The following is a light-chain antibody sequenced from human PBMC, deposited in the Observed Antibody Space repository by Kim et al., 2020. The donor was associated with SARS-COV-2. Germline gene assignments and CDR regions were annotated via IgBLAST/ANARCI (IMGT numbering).Light chain of an antibody. CDR1: QSVSSN. V-gene: IGKV3-15*01. Sequence: SVSPGERATRSCRASQSVSSNLVWYQQKPGQAPRLLIYGASTRATGIPARFSGSRSGTEFTLTISSLQSEDFAVYYCQQYINWPYTFGQGTKLEI. J-gene: IGKJ2*01. CDR3: QQYINWPYT. CDR2: GAS.